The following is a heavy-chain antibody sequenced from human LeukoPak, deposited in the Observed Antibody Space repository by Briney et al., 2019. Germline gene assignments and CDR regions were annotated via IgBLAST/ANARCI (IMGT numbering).Heavy chain of an antibody. CDR2: IYYSGST. CDR3: VGHSRSCNFDFDY. D-gene: IGHD6-6*01. Sequence: PSETLSLTCTVSGGSISSSSYYWGWIRQPPGEGLEWIGSIYYSGSTYYNPSLKSRVTISVDTSKNQFSLKLSSVTAADTAVYYCVGHSRSCNFDFDYWGQGTLVTVSS. J-gene: IGHJ4*02. CDR1: GGSISSSSYY. V-gene: IGHV4-39*01.